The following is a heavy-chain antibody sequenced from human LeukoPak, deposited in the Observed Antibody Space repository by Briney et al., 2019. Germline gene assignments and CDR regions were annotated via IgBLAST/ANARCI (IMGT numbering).Heavy chain of an antibody. V-gene: IGHV4-38-2*02. CDR1: GYSISSGYY. CDR2: IYHSGST. Sequence: SKTLSLTCTVSGYSISSGYYWGWIRQPPGKGLEWIGSIYHSGSTYYNPSLKSRVTISVDTSKNQFSLKLSSVTAADTAVYYCARVDSSSWSYNWFDPWGQGTLVTVSS. CDR3: ARVDSSSWSYNWFDP. J-gene: IGHJ5*02. D-gene: IGHD6-13*01.